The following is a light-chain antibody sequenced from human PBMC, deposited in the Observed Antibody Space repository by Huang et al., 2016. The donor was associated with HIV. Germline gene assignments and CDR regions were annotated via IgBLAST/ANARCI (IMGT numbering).Light chain of an antibody. CDR2: GAS. V-gene: IGKV3-20*01. CDR1: QFVANAY. CDR3: QQCGSPTWT. Sequence: EIVLTQSPGTLSLSPGDRATLSCRASQFVANAYVAWYQHKPGQSPRLLTYGASMRAAGMPDRFSGSGFGTDFTLTISRLEPDDFAVYFCQQCGSPTWTFGQGTKVEIK. J-gene: IGKJ1*01.